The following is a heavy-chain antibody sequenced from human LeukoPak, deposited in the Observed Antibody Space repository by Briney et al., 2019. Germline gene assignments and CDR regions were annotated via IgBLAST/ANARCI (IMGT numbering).Heavy chain of an antibody. CDR3: ARGYYYYYYMDV. CDR1: GFTFSSYW. V-gene: IGHV3-74*01. CDR2: INSDGSST. J-gene: IGHJ6*03. Sequence: PGGSLRLSCAASGFTFSSYWMHWVRQAPGKGLVWVSRINSDGSSTSYADSVKGRFTISRDNAKNTLYLQMNSLRAEDTAVYYCARGYYYYYYMDVWGKGTTVTASS.